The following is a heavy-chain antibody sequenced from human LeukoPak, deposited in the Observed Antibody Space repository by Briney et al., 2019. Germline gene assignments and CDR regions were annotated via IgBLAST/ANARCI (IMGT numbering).Heavy chain of an antibody. CDR2: IYYSGST. J-gene: IGHJ4*02. Sequence: PSQTRSLTCTVSGCSISSSSYYWGWIRQPPGKGLEWFGSIYYSGSTYYNPSLKSRVTISVDTSKNQFSLKLSSVTAADTAVYYCARDATSGIAAAGIDYWGQGTLVTVSS. D-gene: IGHD6-13*01. CDR3: ARDATSGIAAAGIDY. CDR1: GCSISSSSYY. V-gene: IGHV4-39*07.